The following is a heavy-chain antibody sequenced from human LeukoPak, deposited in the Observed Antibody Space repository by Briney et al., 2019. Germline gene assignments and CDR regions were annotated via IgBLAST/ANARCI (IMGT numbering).Heavy chain of an antibody. Sequence: SGTLSLTCAVSGGSISSSNWWSWVRQPPGKGLEWIGEIYHSGSTNYNPSLKSRITISVDKSKNQFSLKLSSVTAADTAVYYCARIMGRGYCISTICRGDWFDPWGQGTLVTVSS. D-gene: IGHD2-2*01. CDR1: GGSISSSNW. CDR3: ARIMGRGYCISTICRGDWFDP. CDR2: IYHSGST. V-gene: IGHV4-4*02. J-gene: IGHJ5*02.